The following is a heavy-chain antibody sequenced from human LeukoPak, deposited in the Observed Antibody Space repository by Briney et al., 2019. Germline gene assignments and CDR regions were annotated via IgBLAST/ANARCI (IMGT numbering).Heavy chain of an antibody. Sequence: PGGSLRLSCAASGFPFNAYWMTWVRQAPGKGLEWVSGIGGSGAGTYYAVSVKGRFTISRDNSKNTLYLQMNSLRAEDTAVYYCATTLHSGYYDLYWGQGTLVTVSS. CDR1: GFPFNAYW. D-gene: IGHD3-22*01. J-gene: IGHJ4*02. CDR3: ATTLHSGYYDLY. CDR2: IGGSGAGT. V-gene: IGHV3-23*01.